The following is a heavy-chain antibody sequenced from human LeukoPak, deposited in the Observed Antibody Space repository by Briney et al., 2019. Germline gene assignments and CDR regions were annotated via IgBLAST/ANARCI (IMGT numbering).Heavy chain of an antibody. CDR1: GFTFSSYS. J-gene: IGHJ3*02. CDR3: ARDRREADAFDI. CDR2: ISSSRSYI. V-gene: IGHV3-21*01. D-gene: IGHD1-14*01. Sequence: GGSLRLSCAASGFTFSSYSMNWVRQAPGKGLEWVSSISSSRSYIYYADSVKGRFTISRDNAKNSLYLQMNSLRAEDTAVYYCARDRREADAFDIWGQGTMVTVSS.